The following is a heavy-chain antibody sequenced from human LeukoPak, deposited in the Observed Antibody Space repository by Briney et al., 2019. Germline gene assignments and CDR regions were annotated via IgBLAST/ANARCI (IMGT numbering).Heavy chain of an antibody. CDR2: IHPNDAST. V-gene: IGHV5-51*01. Sequence: GESLKISCKASGYSFASYWIGWVRQTSGKGLEWMAIIHPNDASTIYSPSFQGQVTISADRSITTAYLQWNTLQASHTAIYYCARHNNWAFDYWDRGTLLTVSS. CDR1: GYSFASYW. J-gene: IGHJ4*02. D-gene: IGHD1-20*01. CDR3: ARHNNWAFDY.